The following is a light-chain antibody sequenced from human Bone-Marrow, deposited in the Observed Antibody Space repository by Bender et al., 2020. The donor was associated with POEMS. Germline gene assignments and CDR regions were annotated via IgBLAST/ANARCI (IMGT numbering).Light chain of an antibody. J-gene: IGLJ1*01. CDR1: SSDVGSSNL. V-gene: IGLV2-23*01. CDR3: CSYAGGNTYV. Sequence: QSVLTQAASVSGSPGQSITISCTGTSSDVGSSNLVSWYQQHPGKAPQLVIYEGSKRPSGVSDRFSGSKSGNTASLTISGLQAEDEGDYHCCSYAGGNTYVFGVGTMVTVL. CDR2: EGS.